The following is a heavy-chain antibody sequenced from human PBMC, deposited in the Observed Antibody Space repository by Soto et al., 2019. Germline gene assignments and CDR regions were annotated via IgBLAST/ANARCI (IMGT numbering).Heavy chain of an antibody. J-gene: IGHJ5*02. CDR1: GFSLSTSGVG. D-gene: IGHD2-2*01. Sequence: QITLKESGPTLVNPTQTLTLTCTFSGFSLSTSGVGVGWIRQPPGKALEWLALIYWDDDKRYSPSLKSRLTITKDTSKNQVVLTLTNMDPVDTATYYYAHTRGYQLLFGWFDPWGQGTLVTVSS. CDR3: AHTRGYQLLFGWFDP. V-gene: IGHV2-5*02. CDR2: IYWDDDK.